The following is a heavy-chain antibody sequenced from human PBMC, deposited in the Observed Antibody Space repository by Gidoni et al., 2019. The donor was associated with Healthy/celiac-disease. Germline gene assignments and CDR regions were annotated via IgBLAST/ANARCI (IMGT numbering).Heavy chain of an antibody. Sequence: QVTLKESGPVLVKPTETLTLTCTGPGFSLSNARMGVSWIRQPPGKALEWLAHIFSNDEKSYSTSLKSRLTISKDTSKSQVVLTMTNMDPVDTATYYCARITFGAVAANDAFDIWGQGTMVTVSS. CDR3: ARITFGAVAANDAFDI. V-gene: IGHV2-26*01. D-gene: IGHD6-19*01. CDR1: GFSLSNARMG. CDR2: IFSNDEK. J-gene: IGHJ3*02.